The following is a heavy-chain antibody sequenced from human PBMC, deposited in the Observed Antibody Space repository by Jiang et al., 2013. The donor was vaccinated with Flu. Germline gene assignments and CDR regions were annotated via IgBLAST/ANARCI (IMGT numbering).Heavy chain of an antibody. J-gene: IGHJ6*02. V-gene: IGHV6-1*01. D-gene: IGHD6-19*01. CDR1: GDSVSSNSAA. CDR2: TYYRSKWYN. CDR3: ASTWRGGAVAGTGVYYYGMDV. Sequence: SQTLSLTCAISGDSVSSNSAAWNWIRQSPSRGLEWLGRTYYRSKWYNDYAVSVKSRITINPDTSKNQFSLQLNSVTPEDTAVYYCASTWRGGAVAGTGVYYYGMDVWGQGTTVTVSS.